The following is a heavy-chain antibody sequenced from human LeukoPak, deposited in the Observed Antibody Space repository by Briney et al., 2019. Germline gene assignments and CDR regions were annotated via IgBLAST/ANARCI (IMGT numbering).Heavy chain of an antibody. J-gene: IGHJ4*02. CDR3: SGQYSSSSVVDY. CDR1: GFSFISYE. Sequence: GGSLRLSCAASGFSFISYEMKWVRQAPGKGLEWVSYISSSGSIMYSTDSVKGRFTISRDNSNTSLYLQMNSLRAEDTAIYYCSGQYSSSSVVDYWGQGTLVTVSS. D-gene: IGHD6-6*01. CDR2: ISSSGSIM. V-gene: IGHV3-48*03.